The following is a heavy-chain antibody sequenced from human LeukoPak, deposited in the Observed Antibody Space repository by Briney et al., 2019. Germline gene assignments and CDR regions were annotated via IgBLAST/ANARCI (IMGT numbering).Heavy chain of an antibody. D-gene: IGHD3-22*01. J-gene: IGHJ4*02. V-gene: IGHV3-23*01. CDR3: AKDFASLGASRGYSYFTYFDY. Sequence: GGALRLSCAASGFTFSSYAMSWVRQAPGKGLDWVSVICGSGGSTYFADSVKGGLTISIDNSKNTVYLQMNSLRVEHTAVYYCAKDFASLGASRGYSYFTYFDYWGQGTLVTVSS. CDR1: GFTFSSYA. CDR2: ICGSGGST.